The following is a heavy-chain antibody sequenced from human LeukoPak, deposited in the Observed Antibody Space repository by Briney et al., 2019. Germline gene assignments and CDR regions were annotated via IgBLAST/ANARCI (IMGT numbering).Heavy chain of an antibody. J-gene: IGHJ4*02. CDR1: GFTFSSYA. Sequence: GGSLRLSCAASGFTFSSYAMHWVRQAPGKGLEWVAVISYDGSSKYYADSVKGRFTISRDNSKNTLYLQMNSLRAEDTAVYYCATLDRGDYWGQGTLVTVSS. D-gene: IGHD3-10*01. CDR2: ISYDGSSK. V-gene: IGHV3-30-3*01. CDR3: ATLDRGDY.